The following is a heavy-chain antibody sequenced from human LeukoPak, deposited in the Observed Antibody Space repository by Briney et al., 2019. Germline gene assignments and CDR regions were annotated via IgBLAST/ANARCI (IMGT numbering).Heavy chain of an antibody. V-gene: IGHV3-33*01. CDR3: ARDYSRNSFDY. J-gene: IGHJ4*02. Sequence: GRSLRLSCAASGFTFNNYGMHWVRQAPGKGLEWVAFIWYDGSNKYYADSVKGRFTIPRDNSKNTLYLQMNSLRAEDTAVYFCARDYSRNSFDYWGQGTLVTVSS. D-gene: IGHD6-13*01. CDR1: GFTFNNYG. CDR2: IWYDGSNK.